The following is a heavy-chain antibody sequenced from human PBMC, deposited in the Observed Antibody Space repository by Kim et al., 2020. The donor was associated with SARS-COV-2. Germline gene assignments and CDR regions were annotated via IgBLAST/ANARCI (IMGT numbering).Heavy chain of an antibody. V-gene: IGHV3-33*01. CDR3: ASGIAAAGTNDNWFDP. CDR1: GFTFSSYG. D-gene: IGHD6-13*01. Sequence: GGSLRLSCAASGFTFSSYGMHWVRQAPGKGLEWVAVIWYDGSNKYYADSVKGRFTISRDNSKNTLYLQMNSLRAEDTAVYYCASGIAAAGTNDNWFDPWGQGTLVTVSS. J-gene: IGHJ5*02. CDR2: IWYDGSNK.